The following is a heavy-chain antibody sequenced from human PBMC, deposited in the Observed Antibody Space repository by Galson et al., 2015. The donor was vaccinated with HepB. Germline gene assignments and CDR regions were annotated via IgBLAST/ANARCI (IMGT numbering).Heavy chain of an antibody. D-gene: IGHD2-21*02. CDR1: GFTFSSYA. J-gene: IGHJ4*02. Sequence: SLRLSCAASGFTFSSYAMHWVRQAPGKGLEYVSAISSNGGSTYYADSVKGRFTISRDNSKNTLYLQMSSLRAEDTAVYYCVKSWLGGAYCGGDCLGYPDYWGQGTLVTVSS. CDR3: VKSWLGGAYCGGDCLGYPDY. CDR2: ISSNGGST. V-gene: IGHV3-64D*09.